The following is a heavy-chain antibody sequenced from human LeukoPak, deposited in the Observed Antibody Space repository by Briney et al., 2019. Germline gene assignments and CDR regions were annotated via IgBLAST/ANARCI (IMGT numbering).Heavy chain of an antibody. J-gene: IGHJ3*01. D-gene: IGHD4-17*01. CDR3: ARQNDYDNNFRRLDPLDL. V-gene: IGHV5-51*01. Sequence: GESLKISCKGSGYSFFRSWIGWVRQMPGKCLEWMGIIYPGDSDTRYSPSFQGHVTISADRSVSTVYLQWSSLKASDTAMYYCARQNDYDNNFRRLDPLDLWGQGTLVTVSS. CDR1: GYSFFRSW. CDR2: IYPGDSDT.